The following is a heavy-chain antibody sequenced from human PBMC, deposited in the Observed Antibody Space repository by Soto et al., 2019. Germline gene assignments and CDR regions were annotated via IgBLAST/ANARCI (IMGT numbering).Heavy chain of an antibody. J-gene: IGHJ4*02. CDR1: GFTFDDYA. Sequence: GGSLRLSCAASGFTFDDYAMHWVRQAPGKGLEWVSGISWNSGSIGYADSVKGRFTISRYNAKNSLYLQMNSLRAEDTALYYCAKGLYQKDYDILTGPDYWGQGTLVTVSS. CDR3: AKGLYQKDYDILTGPDY. CDR2: ISWNSGSI. V-gene: IGHV3-9*01. D-gene: IGHD3-9*01.